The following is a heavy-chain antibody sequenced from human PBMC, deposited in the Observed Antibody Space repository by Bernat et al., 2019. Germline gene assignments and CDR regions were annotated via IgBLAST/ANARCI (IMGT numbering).Heavy chain of an antibody. V-gene: IGHV4-59*01. CDR3: ARARRGHYFDY. CDR1: GGSTSSYY. CDR2: IHYTGST. J-gene: IGHJ4*02. Sequence: QVQLQESGPGLVKPSETLSLTFTASGGSTSSYYWSWFRQPPGKGLEWIGYIHYTGSTNYTPSLTKRVTISVDTSKNQFSLELSSVTAADTAVYYCARARRGHYFDYWGQGTLVTVSS.